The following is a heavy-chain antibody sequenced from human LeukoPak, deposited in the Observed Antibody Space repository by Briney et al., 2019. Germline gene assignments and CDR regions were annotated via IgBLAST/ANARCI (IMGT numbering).Heavy chain of an antibody. CDR3: GRVAVGYSGYVWGQFEMDV. CDR2: LNSDGSST. Sequence: GGSLRLSCAASGFTFSSYWMHWVRQAPGKGLVWVSRLNSDGSSTSYADSVKGRFTISRDNAKNTLYLQMNRLRAEDTAVYYCGRVAVGYSGYVWGQFEMDVWGQGTTVTVSS. J-gene: IGHJ6*02. V-gene: IGHV3-74*01. CDR1: GFTFSSYW. D-gene: IGHD5-12*01.